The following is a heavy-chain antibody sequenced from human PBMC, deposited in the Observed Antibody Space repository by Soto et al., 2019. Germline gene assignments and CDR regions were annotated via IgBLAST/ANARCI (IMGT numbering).Heavy chain of an antibody. CDR2: IIPIFGTA. J-gene: IGHJ5*02. D-gene: IGHD3-10*02. V-gene: IGHV1-69*06. Sequence: AVKVSCKASLGTFSGSAISWVRQAPGQGLEWMGGIIPIFGTANYAQKFQGRVTITADKSTSTAYMELSRLRSEDTAVYYCASMSTPGAPDRFALWGTGTSVTGSS. CDR1: LGTFSGSA. CDR3: ASMSTPGAPDRFAL.